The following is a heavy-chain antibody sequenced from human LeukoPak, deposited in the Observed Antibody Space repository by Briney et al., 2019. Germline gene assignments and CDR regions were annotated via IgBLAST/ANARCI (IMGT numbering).Heavy chain of an antibody. CDR1: GFTFSSYA. V-gene: IGHV3-30*04. CDR2: ISYDGSNK. D-gene: IGHD3-9*01. CDR3: ARVSDSAILRYFDSPEFDY. J-gene: IGHJ4*02. Sequence: GGSLRLSCAASGFTFSSYAMHWVRQAPGKGLEWVAVISYDGSNKYYADSVKGRFTISRDNSKNTLYLQMNSLRAEDTAVYYCARVSDSAILRYFDSPEFDYWGQGTLVTVSS.